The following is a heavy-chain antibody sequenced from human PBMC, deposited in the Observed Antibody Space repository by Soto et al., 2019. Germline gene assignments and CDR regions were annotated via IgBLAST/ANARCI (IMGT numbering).Heavy chain of an antibody. CDR2: INPDGSDR. Sequence: EVQLVESGGGLVQPGGSLRLSCAASGVSFSTFWMHWVRQAPGKGLEWVANINPDGSDRNYVDSVKGRFSISRDNAKDSVYLQMNSLRAEDTATYYCAGGRVWLFDYWGQGTLVAVSS. D-gene: IGHD6-19*01. J-gene: IGHJ4*02. CDR3: AGGRVWLFDY. V-gene: IGHV3-7*04. CDR1: GVSFSTFW.